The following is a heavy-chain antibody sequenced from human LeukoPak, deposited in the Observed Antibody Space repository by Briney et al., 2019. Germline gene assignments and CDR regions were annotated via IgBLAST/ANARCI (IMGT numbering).Heavy chain of an antibody. CDR3: VRGDWYFES. V-gene: IGHV3-7*04. CDR1: VFHFSDSR. J-gene: IGHJ4*02. D-gene: IGHD2-21*01. Sequence: GGSLRLSCVTSVFHFSDSRMTWVRQAPGKGLQWVANVNRDGTEKHFLDSVEGRFTISRDNAKKSLYLQMSSLRPQDTAVYFCVRGDWYFESWGQGTLVTVSS. CDR2: VNRDGTEK.